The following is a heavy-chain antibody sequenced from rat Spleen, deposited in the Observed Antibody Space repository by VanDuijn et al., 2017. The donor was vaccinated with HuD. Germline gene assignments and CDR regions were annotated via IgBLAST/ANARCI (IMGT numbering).Heavy chain of an antibody. Sequence: EVQLVESGGGLVQPGRSLKLSCAASGFTFSNYGMAWVRQTPTKGLEWVASISTGGGNTYYRDSVKGRFTISRANSENTVQLQMNSLRSEDTATYYCAVAGYGYWGQGVMVTVSS. CDR2: ISTGGGNT. J-gene: IGHJ2*01. CDR3: AVAGYGY. D-gene: IGHD4-3*01. V-gene: IGHV5S13*01. CDR1: GFTFSNYG.